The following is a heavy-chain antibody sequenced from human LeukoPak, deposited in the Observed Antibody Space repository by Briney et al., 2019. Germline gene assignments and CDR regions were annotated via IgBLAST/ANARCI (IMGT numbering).Heavy chain of an antibody. CDR2: IHYSGNT. CDR3: ARDSFSYYYGMDV. CDR1: GVSVSSGSYY. Sequence: PSETLSLTCTVSGVSVSSGSYYWSWIRQPPGKGPEWIGYIHYSGNTNYISALKSRVTISLDTSKNQFFLRLTSLTAADTAVYYCARDSFSYYYGMDVWGQGTTVTVSS. J-gene: IGHJ6*02. V-gene: IGHV4-61*01.